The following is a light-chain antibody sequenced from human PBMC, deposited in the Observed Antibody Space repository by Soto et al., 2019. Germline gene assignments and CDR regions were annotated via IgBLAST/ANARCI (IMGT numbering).Light chain of an antibody. Sequence: QSVLTQPPSASGSPGQSVTISCTGTSNDVGGYNYVSWYQQHPGKAPKVMIFEVSKRPSGVPDRFSGSKSGNTASLTVSGLQAGDEADYYCSSYAGRNNYVFGTGTKRTVL. J-gene: IGLJ1*01. CDR1: SNDVGGYNY. CDR2: EVS. V-gene: IGLV2-8*01. CDR3: SSYAGRNNYV.